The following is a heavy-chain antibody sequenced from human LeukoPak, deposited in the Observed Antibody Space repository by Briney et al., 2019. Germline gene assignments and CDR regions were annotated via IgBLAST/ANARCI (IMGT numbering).Heavy chain of an antibody. CDR2: ISSSSSYI. Sequence: GGSLRLSCAASGFTFSSYSMNWVRQAPGKGLEWVSSISSSSSYIYYADSVKGRFTISRDNAKNSLYLQMNSLRAEDTAVYYCAGDPGYSGYGEFEDYWGQGTLVTVSS. D-gene: IGHD5-12*01. V-gene: IGHV3-21*01. CDR3: AGDPGYSGYGEFEDY. J-gene: IGHJ4*02. CDR1: GFTFSSYS.